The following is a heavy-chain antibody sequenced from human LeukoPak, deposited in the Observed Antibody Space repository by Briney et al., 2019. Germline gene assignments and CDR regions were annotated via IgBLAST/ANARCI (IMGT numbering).Heavy chain of an antibody. J-gene: IGHJ6*03. CDR1: GFTFSSYG. CDR3: ARDQMRPYQYYMDV. Sequence: GGSLRLSCAASGFTFSSYGMHWVRQAPGKGLEWVALISYDGSNKYYADSVKGRFTIYRDNSKNTLYLQMNSLRAEDTAMYYCARDQMRPYQYYMDVWGKGTTVTVPS. CDR2: ISYDGSNK. D-gene: IGHD2-2*01. V-gene: IGHV3-30*03.